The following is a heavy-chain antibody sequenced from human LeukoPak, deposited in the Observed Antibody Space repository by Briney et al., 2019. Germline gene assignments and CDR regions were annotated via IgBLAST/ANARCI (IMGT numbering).Heavy chain of an antibody. J-gene: IGHJ6*02. CDR2: ISSSGSTI. Sequence: GGSLRLSCAASGFTFSDYYMSWIRQAPGKGLEWVSYISSSGSTIYYADSVKGRFTISRDNAKNSLYLQMNSLRAEDTAVYYCVGIAVAGTNYGMDVWGQGTTVTVSS. D-gene: IGHD6-19*01. CDR3: VGIAVAGTNYGMDV. CDR1: GFTFSDYY. V-gene: IGHV3-11*01.